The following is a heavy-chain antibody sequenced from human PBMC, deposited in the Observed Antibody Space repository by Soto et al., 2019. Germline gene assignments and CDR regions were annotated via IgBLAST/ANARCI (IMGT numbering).Heavy chain of an antibody. CDR1: GFTFNIYA. Sequence: EVKLLESGGGLVQPGGSLRLSCAASGFTFNIYAMSWVRQAPGKGLEWVSGVSGGGHSQYYADSVKGRFTISRDNSKDTLYLQMNSLRAEDTAVYYCAQGAPYETFDYWGQGILVTVSS. CDR3: AQGAPYETFDY. D-gene: IGHD3-3*01. V-gene: IGHV3-23*01. J-gene: IGHJ4*02. CDR2: VSGGGHSQ.